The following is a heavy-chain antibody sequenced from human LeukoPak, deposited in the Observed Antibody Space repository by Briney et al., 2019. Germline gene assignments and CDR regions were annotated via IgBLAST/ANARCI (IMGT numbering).Heavy chain of an antibody. CDR3: ARDPRHHDGDYGSFDY. J-gene: IGHJ4*02. CDR1: GYTFTSYG. CDR2: ISAYNGNT. D-gene: IGHD4-17*01. V-gene: IGHV1-18*01. Sequence: ASVKVSCKASGYTFTSYGISWVRQAPGQGLEWMGWISAYNGNTNYAQKLKGRVTMTTDTSTSTAYMELRSLRADDTAVYYCARDPRHHDGDYGSFDYWGQGTLVTVSS.